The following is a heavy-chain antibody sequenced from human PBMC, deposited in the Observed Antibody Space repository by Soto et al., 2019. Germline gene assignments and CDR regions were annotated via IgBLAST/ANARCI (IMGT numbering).Heavy chain of an antibody. CDR3: ARGPIHWSGTTYGMDV. CDR1: GGSVSSGSYY. J-gene: IGHJ6*02. V-gene: IGHV4-61*01. CDR2: IYYSGST. D-gene: IGHD3-3*01. Sequence: PSETLSLTCTVSGGSVSSGSYYWSWIRQPPGKGLEWIGYIYYSGSTNYNPSLKSRVTISVDTSKNQFSLKLSSVTAADTAVYYCARGPIHWSGTTYGMDVWGQGTTVTVSS.